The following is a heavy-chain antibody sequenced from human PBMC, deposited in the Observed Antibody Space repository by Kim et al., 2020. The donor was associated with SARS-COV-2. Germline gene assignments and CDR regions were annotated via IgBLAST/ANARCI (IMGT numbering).Heavy chain of an antibody. Sequence: SETLSLTCAVYGGSFSGYYWSWIRQPPGKGLEWVGEINNSGSTNYNPYLKSRVTISVDTSTNQFSLMLSSVTAADTAVYYCARGRGYSGYDHYYYYMDVWGKGTTVTVSS. J-gene: IGHJ6*03. D-gene: IGHD5-12*01. V-gene: IGHV4-34*01. CDR1: GGSFSGYY. CDR2: INNSGST. CDR3: ARGRGYSGYDHYYYYMDV.